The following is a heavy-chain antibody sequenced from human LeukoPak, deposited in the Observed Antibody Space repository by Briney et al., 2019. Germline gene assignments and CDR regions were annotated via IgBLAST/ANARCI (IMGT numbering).Heavy chain of an antibody. V-gene: IGHV1-2*02. CDR2: ITPSGGT. J-gene: IGHJ4*02. Sequence: EASVKVSCKTSGYTFTGYAMHWVRQAPGQGLEWMGWITPSGGTNYPQKFQGRVAITRDTSITTAYMDLSRLTSDDTAVYYCARDRYGDGFAHFDYWGQGALVTVSS. D-gene: IGHD5-24*01. CDR1: GYTFTGYA. CDR3: ARDRYGDGFAHFDY.